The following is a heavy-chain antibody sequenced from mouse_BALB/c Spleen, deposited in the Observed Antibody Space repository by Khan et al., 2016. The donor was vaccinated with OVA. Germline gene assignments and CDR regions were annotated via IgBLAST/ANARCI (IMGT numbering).Heavy chain of an antibody. CDR1: GFSLNGYG. CDR2: IWGDGST. D-gene: IGHD2-1*01. V-gene: IGHV2-6-7*01. Sequence: VQLQESGPGLVAPSQSLSITCTVSGFSLNGYGVNWVRQPPGKGLEWLGMIWGDGSTDYNSALKSRLSISKDKSKSQVFLEMKSLQTDDTAMYYYAGAYYGNYREAMDYWGQGTSVTVSS. CDR3: AGAYYGNYREAMDY. J-gene: IGHJ4*01.